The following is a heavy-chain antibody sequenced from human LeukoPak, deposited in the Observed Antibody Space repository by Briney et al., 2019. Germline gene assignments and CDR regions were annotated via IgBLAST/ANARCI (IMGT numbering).Heavy chain of an antibody. V-gene: IGHV4-39*07. CDR2: IYYTGNT. CDR1: GVSISSSYSY. CDR3: ARVHGSGSYYQSRSYYMDV. Sequence: SETLSLTCTVSGVSISSSYSYWGWIRQPPGMGLEWIGSIYYTGNTYYNASLKSQVSISIDTSKNQFSLKLSSVTAADTAVYYCARVHGSGSYYQSRSYYMDVWGKGTTVTVSS. J-gene: IGHJ6*03. D-gene: IGHD3-10*01.